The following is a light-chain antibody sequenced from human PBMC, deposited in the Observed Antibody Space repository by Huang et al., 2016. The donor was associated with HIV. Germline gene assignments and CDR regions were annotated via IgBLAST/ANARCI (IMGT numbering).Light chain of an antibody. CDR3: QQRGNWQLT. J-gene: IGKJ4*01. V-gene: IGKV3-15*01. Sequence: EIVMTQSPATLSVAPGKRVTLSCRASQNLNSDLAWYQQKPGQAPRLLMYDASTRATGFPAGFSGGGSGTEFTLTISSLQSEDFAVYYCQQRGNWQLTFGGGTKVEIK. CDR1: QNLNSD. CDR2: DAS.